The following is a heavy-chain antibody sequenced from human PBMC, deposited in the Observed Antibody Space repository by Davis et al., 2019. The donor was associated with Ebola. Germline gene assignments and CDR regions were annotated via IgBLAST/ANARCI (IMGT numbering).Heavy chain of an antibody. D-gene: IGHD6-19*01. J-gene: IGHJ6*02. CDR2: ISYDGSSK. V-gene: IGHV3-30*18. CDR1: GFTLSSYR. Sequence: GESLKISCAASGFTLSSYRMHWVRQAPGKGLEWVAVISYDGSSKYYADSVKGRLTISRDNSKNTLDLQMNSLRAEATAVYYCAKDLVGWRYYYGMDVWGQGTTVTVSS. CDR3: AKDLVGWRYYYGMDV.